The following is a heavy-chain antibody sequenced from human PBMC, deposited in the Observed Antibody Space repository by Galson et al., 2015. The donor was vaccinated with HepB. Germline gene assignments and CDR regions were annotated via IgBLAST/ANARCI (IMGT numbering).Heavy chain of an antibody. CDR2: ISSDGTNK. CDR3: ARDLSGYTSSSWGMDV. V-gene: IGHV3-30-3*01. CDR1: GFTFSTFA. D-gene: IGHD2-2*02. J-gene: IGHJ6*02. Sequence: SLRLSCAASGFTFSTFALHWVRQAPGKGLNWVAVISSDGTNKYYADSVKGRFTISRDDSMNTLFLQMKSLRIEDTAVYYCARDLSGYTSSSWGMDVWGQGTTVTVSS.